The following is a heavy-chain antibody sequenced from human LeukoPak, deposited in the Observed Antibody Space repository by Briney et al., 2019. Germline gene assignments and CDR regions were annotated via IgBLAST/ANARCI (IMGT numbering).Heavy chain of an antibody. CDR2: IFYSGST. D-gene: IGHD6-19*01. CDR1: GGSISSGDYY. J-gene: IGHJ1*01. CDR3: ARGAPYSSGWLAGY. V-gene: IGHV4-30-4*01. Sequence: PSGTLSLTCTVSGGSISSGDYYWSWLRHSPGKGLECIGCIFYSGSTYYNPSLKSRVTLSIDTSKNHYSLTLSSVTAADTAVYSCARGAPYSSGWLAGYWGQGTLVSVSS.